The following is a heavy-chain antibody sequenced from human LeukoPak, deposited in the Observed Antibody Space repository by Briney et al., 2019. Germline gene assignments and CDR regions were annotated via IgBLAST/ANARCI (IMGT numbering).Heavy chain of an antibody. CDR2: IYTSGTT. CDR3: ARAGSSYLLAY. CDR1: GGSFSTYY. D-gene: IGHD2-2*01. V-gene: IGHV4-4*07. Sequence: SETLSLTCTVSGGSFSTYYWSWIRQPAGKGLEWIGHIYTSGTTNYNPSLKSRVTISLDTSKNHFSLNLRFVTAADTAMYYCARAGSSYLLAYWGQGTLVTVSS. J-gene: IGHJ4*02.